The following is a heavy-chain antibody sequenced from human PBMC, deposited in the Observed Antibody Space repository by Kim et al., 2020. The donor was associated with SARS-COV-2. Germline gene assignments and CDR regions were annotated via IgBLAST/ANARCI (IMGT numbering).Heavy chain of an antibody. V-gene: IGHV3-7*01. Sequence: GGSLRLSCAATGFTFSSYWMSWVRQAPGKGLEWVANIKQDESEIYYVDSVKGRFTIARDNAKNSLYLQMNSLRVEDTAIYYCARSKIMVLGVTPVDYWGQGTLVTVAS. D-gene: IGHD3-10*01. CDR3: ARSKIMVLGVTPVDY. J-gene: IGHJ4*02. CDR1: GFTFSSYW. CDR2: IKQDESEI.